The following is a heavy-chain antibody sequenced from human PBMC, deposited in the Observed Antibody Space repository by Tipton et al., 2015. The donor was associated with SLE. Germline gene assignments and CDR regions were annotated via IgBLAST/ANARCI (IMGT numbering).Heavy chain of an antibody. CDR3: ARLSSSWFY. CDR2: IYPGNSDT. Sequence: QLVQSGAEVKKAGESLMISCKASGYIFTTYWIGWVRQMPGKGPEYMGIIYPGNSDTTYSPSFQGQVTISADKSINAAYLQWDSLKASDTAMYYCARLSSSWFYWGQGTLVTVSS. J-gene: IGHJ4*02. V-gene: IGHV5-51*03. D-gene: IGHD6-13*01. CDR1: GYIFTTYW.